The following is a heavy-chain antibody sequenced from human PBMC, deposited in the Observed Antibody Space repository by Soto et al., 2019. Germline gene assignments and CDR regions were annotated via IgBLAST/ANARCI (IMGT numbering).Heavy chain of an antibody. CDR2: IHGGDSNT. Sequence: GESLKISWKGSGDIFTSYWIGWVRQMPGKGLEWMGIIHGGDSNTRYSPSFEGQVTISTDKSISTAYLQWSSLKASDTAMYYCARRGTYSSGWDYWGQGTLVTVSS. D-gene: IGHD6-19*01. CDR1: GDIFTSYW. J-gene: IGHJ4*02. CDR3: ARRGTYSSGWDY. V-gene: IGHV5-51*01.